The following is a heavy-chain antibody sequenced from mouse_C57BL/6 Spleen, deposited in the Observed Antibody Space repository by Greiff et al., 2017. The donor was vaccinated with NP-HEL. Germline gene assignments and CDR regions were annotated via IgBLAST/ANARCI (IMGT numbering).Heavy chain of an antibody. Sequence: QVQLQQPGAELVRPGSSVKLSCKASGYTFTSYWMDWVKQRPGQGLEWIVNIYPSDSETHYNQKFKDKATLTVDKSSSTAYMQLSSLTSEDSAVYYCARSIGLLRYFDVWGTGTTVTVSS. CDR2: IYPSDSET. J-gene: IGHJ1*03. CDR1: GYTFTSYW. D-gene: IGHD2-3*01. CDR3: ARSIGLLRYFDV. V-gene: IGHV1-61*01.